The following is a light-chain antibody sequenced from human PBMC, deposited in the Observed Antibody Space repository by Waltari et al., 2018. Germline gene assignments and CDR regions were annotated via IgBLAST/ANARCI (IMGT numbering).Light chain of an antibody. CDR2: GAS. V-gene: IGKV3-20*01. Sequence: EIVLTQSPGTLSLSPGERATLSCRASQSVTSSYLAWYQQKPGLAPRLLIYGASSRATGIPDRFSGSGSGTDFTLTISRLEPEDFAVYYCQQYGNSPVTFGGGTKVEIK. J-gene: IGKJ4*01. CDR1: QSVTSSY. CDR3: QQYGNSPVT.